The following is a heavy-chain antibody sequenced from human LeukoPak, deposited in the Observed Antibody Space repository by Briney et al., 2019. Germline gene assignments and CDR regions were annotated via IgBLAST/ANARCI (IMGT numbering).Heavy chain of an antibody. CDR3: AKRWDIVVVPAAPDDAFDI. Sequence: GSLRLSCAASGFTFSSYAMSWVRQAPGKGLEWVSAISGSGGSTYYADSVKGRFTISRDNSKNTLYLQMNSLRAEDTAVYYCAKRWDIVVVPAAPDDAFDIWGQGTMVTVSS. D-gene: IGHD2-2*01. CDR1: GFTFSSYA. J-gene: IGHJ3*02. CDR2: ISGSGGST. V-gene: IGHV3-23*01.